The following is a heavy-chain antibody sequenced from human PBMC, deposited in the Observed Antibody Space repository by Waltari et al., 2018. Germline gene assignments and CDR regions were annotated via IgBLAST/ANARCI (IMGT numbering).Heavy chain of an antibody. J-gene: IGHJ5*01. CDR3: AKEGGYTYYNNYFDS. D-gene: IGHD3-10*01. CDR2: ISYNGANI. CDR1: GLDFDFTG. Sequence: EAHLVESGGRETRPGGSLRLPGVAAGLDFDFTGMSWVRQRPGKGLEWVASISYNGANIYYAESVEGRFSISRDNAQSSLFLQMNSLRVEDTAFYHCAKEGGYTYYNNYFDSWGQGTRVTVSS. V-gene: IGHV3-20*01.